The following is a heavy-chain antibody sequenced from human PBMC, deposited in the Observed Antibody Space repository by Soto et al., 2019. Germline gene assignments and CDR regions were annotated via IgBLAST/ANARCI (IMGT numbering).Heavy chain of an antibody. CDR3: AREPYDITGSRTDS. CDR2: VYHTGST. Sequence: PSETLSLTCTVSGGSISGDYYWNWIRQAPGKGLEWIGYVYHTGSTYHNPSLKSRGSISVDTSNNKFSLKLSSVTAADTAVYLCAREPYDITGSRTDSWGQGIPVTVSS. J-gene: IGHJ5*01. D-gene: IGHD3-22*01. V-gene: IGHV4-30-4*01. CDR1: GGSISGDYY.